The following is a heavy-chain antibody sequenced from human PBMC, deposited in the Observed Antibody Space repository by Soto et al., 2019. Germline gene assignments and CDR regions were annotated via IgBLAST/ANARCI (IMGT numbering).Heavy chain of an antibody. CDR2: IYYTVST. V-gene: IGHV4-39*01. J-gene: IGHJ4*02. D-gene: IGHD4-17*01. CDR1: GDSIYSVSSF. Sequence: SGTLSLTCSVSGDSIYSVSSFWSWIRQPPGKGLEWIGSIYYTVSTYYNPSLQRRVTISLDSSKNQFSLTLRSVTAADTAVYFCARQDPLRFFDFWGQGSLVTVSS. CDR3: ARQDPLRFFDF.